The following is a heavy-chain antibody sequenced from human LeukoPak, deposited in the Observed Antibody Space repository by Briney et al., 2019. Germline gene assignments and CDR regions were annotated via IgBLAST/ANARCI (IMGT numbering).Heavy chain of an antibody. V-gene: IGHV5-51*01. Sequence: GESLKISCKASGYNFPKSWIGWVRQMPGKGLEWMAIVYPDDSRTKYSPSFQGQVTISADKSISTAYLQWSSLRASDTAMYYCARPDYFASHDWGQGTLVTVSS. CDR2: VYPDDSRT. CDR1: GYNFPKSW. CDR3: ARPDYFASHD. J-gene: IGHJ4*02. D-gene: IGHD2/OR15-2a*01.